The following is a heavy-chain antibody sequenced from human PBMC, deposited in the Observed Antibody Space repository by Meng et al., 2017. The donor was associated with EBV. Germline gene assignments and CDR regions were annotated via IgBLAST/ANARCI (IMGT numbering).Heavy chain of an antibody. CDR3: ARDGRLYDTPSPFDY. D-gene: IGHD3-22*01. J-gene: IGHJ4*02. CDR1: GYTFTSYG. Sequence: QVQLGQSGAEVKKPGASAKVSCKASGYTFTSYGISWVRQAPGQGLEWMGWISAYNGNTNYAQKLQGRVTMTTDTSTSTAYMELRSLRSDDTAVYYCARDGRLYDTPSPFDYWGQGTLVTVSS. V-gene: IGHV1-18*01. CDR2: ISAYNGNT.